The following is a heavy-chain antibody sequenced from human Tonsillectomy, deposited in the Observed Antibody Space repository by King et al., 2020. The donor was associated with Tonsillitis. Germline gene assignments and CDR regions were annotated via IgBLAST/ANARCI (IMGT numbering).Heavy chain of an antibody. D-gene: IGHD6-13*01. CDR2: IYSGVST. Sequence: QLVQSGGGLIQPGGSLRISCAACGFTVSSNYMSWVRQAPGEGLVGFSIIYSGVSTDYADSVNARFTISRDNSKNTLYLQMNSLRAADTAVYYCARDVAAAGFLWDWGQGTLVTVSS. V-gene: IGHV3-53*01. CDR3: ARDVAAAGFLWD. J-gene: IGHJ4*02. CDR1: GFTVSSNY.